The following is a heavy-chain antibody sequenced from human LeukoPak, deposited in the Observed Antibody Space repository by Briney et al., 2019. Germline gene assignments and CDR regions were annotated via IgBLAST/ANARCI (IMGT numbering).Heavy chain of an antibody. CDR2: INSDGSTT. CDR1: GFTFSRYW. J-gene: IGHJ6*02. V-gene: IGHV3-74*01. Sequence: GGSLTLSCAASGFTFSRYWMNWVRQAPGKGLVWVSRINSDGSTTRYADSVKGRFTISRYNAKNTMYLQMNSLRAGDTAVYYSARENFYGMDVWGQGTTVTVSS. CDR3: ARENFYGMDV.